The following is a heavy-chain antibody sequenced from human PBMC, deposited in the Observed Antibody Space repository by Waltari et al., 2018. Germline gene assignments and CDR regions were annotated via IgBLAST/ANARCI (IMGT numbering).Heavy chain of an antibody. D-gene: IGHD3-3*01. V-gene: IGHV3-49*03. CDR3: TRGDTIFGVVTWAFDI. CDR1: GFTFGDYA. Sequence: EVQLVESGGGLVQPGRSLRLSCTASGFTFGDYAMSWFRRAPGRGLEWVGFIRSKAYGGTTEYAASVKGRFTISRDDSKSIAYLQMNSLKTEDTAVYYCTRGDTIFGVVTWAFDIWGQGTMVTVSS. CDR2: IRSKAYGGTT. J-gene: IGHJ3*02.